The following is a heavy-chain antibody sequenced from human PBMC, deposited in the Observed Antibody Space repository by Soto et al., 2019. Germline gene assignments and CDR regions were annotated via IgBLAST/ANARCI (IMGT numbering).Heavy chain of an antibody. CDR2: IDPSDSYT. V-gene: IGHV5-10-1*01. J-gene: IGHJ6*02. CDR3: ARHVVYCSSTSCYMYYYYGMDV. Sequence: PGESLKISCKGSGYSFTSYWISWVRQMPGKGLEWMGRIDPSDSYTNYSPSFQGHVTISADKSISTAYLQWSSLKASDTAMYYCARHVVYCSSTSCYMYYYYGMDVWGQGTTVTVSS. CDR1: GYSFTSYW. D-gene: IGHD2-2*02.